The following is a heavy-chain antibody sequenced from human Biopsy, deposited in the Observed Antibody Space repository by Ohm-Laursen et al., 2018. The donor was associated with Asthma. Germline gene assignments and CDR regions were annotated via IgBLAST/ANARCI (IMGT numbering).Heavy chain of an antibody. V-gene: IGHV1-58*01. CDR1: GVALSGYT. Sequence: SVKVSCNASGVALSGYTFEWVRQARGLGLEWIAWIVFASGATNYAQNFQDRLTVTRDMSAGSVSMELRGLSSTDTAVYYCAAGRTSLLGESLIWGQGTLVSVSS. J-gene: IGHJ4*01. CDR3: AAGRTSLLGESLI. CDR2: IVFASGAT. D-gene: IGHD2-15*01.